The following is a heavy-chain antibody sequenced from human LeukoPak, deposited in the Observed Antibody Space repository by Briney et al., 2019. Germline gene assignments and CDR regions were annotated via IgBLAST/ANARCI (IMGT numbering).Heavy chain of an antibody. V-gene: IGHV3-73*01. CDR2: IRSKANSYAT. Sequence: GGSLRLSCAASGFTFSGSAMHWVRQASGKGLEWVGRIRSKANSYATAYAASVKGRFTISRDDSKNTAYLQMNSLKTEDTAVYYCARDVPIVYWGQGTLVTVSS. CDR3: ARDVPIVY. CDR1: GFTFSGSA. J-gene: IGHJ4*02.